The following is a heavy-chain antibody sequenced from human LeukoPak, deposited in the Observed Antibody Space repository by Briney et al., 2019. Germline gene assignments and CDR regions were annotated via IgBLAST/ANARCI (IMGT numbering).Heavy chain of an antibody. D-gene: IGHD6-13*01. CDR3: ARVFMSSSLRLYYFDY. CDR1: GGPFSGYY. Sequence: SETLSLTCAVYGGPFSGYYWSWIRQPPGKGLEWIGEFNHSEYTNYNPYLIRRVTISVDTSKHQFSLKLSSVTTAHTAVYYCARVFMSSSLRLYYFDYWGQGTLVTVSS. V-gene: IGHV4-34*01. CDR2: FNHSEYT. J-gene: IGHJ4*02.